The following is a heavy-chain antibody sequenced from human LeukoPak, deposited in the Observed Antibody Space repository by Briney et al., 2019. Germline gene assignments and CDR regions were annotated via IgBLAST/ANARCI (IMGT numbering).Heavy chain of an antibody. CDR3: ARDYGDYVAGFDI. J-gene: IGHJ3*02. CDR2: ISSSGSTI. D-gene: IGHD4-17*01. Sequence: PGGSLRLSCAASGFTFSSYEMNWVRQAPGKGLEWVSYISSSGSTIYYADSVKGRFTISRDNAKNSLYLQMNSLRAEDTAVYYCARDYGDYVAGFDIWGQGTMVTVSS. V-gene: IGHV3-48*03. CDR1: GFTFSSYE.